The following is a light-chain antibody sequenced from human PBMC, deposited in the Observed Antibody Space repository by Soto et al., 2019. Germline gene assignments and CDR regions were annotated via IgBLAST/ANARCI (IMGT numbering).Light chain of an antibody. Sequence: IGLTQSPGTLSVSQGERATLSCRASHIFSSSYLAWYQQKPGQAPRLLIYGASSRATGIPDRFSGSGSGTDFTLTISSLEPEDFAVYYCQQYGSSPPRTFGQGTKV. J-gene: IGKJ1*01. CDR1: HIFSSSY. CDR2: GAS. V-gene: IGKV3-20*01. CDR3: QQYGSSPPRT.